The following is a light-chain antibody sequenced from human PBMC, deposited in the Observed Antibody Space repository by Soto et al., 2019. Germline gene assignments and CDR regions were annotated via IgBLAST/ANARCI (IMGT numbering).Light chain of an antibody. Sequence: EIVMTQSPATLSVSPGERATLSCRASQSVSSSLVWYQQKPGQAPRLLIYGASTRATGIPARLSGSGSGTEFTLTISSLQSEDFAVYYCQQYNNWPPTFGQGNKVEIK. CDR2: GAS. CDR1: QSVSSS. V-gene: IGKV3-15*01. J-gene: IGKJ1*01. CDR3: QQYNNWPPT.